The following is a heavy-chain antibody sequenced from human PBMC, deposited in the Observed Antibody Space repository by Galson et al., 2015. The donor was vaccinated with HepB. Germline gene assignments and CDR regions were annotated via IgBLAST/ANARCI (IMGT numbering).Heavy chain of an antibody. Sequence: SVKVSCKVSGYTLTELSMHWVRQAPGKGLEWMGGFDPEDGETIYAQKFQGRVTMTEDTSTDTAYMELSSLRSEDAAVYYCATQAAADYYYGMDVWGQGTTVTVSS. CDR1: GYTLTELS. J-gene: IGHJ6*02. CDR3: ATQAAADYYYGMDV. V-gene: IGHV1-24*01. D-gene: IGHD6-13*01. CDR2: FDPEDGET.